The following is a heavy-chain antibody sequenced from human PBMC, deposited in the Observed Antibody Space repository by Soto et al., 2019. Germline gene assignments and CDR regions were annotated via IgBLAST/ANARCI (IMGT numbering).Heavy chain of an antibody. D-gene: IGHD6-6*01. J-gene: IGHJ6*03. CDR3: AREAARPTYYYYYYYMDV. CDR2: INHSGST. V-gene: IGHV4-34*01. CDR1: GGSFSGYY. Sequence: SETLSLTCAVYGGSFSGYYWSWIRQPPGKGLEWIGEINHSGSTNYNPSLKSRVTISVDTSKNQFSLKLSSVTAADTAVYYCAREAARPTYYYYYYYMDVWGKGTTVTVSS.